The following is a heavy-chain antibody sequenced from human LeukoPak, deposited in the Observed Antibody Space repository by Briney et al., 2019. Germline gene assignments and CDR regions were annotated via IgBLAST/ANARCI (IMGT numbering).Heavy chain of an antibody. CDR2: IYYSGST. Sequence: SETLSLTCTVSGGSISSYYWSWIRQPPGKGLEWIGYIYYSGSTNYNPSLKSRVTISVDTSKSQFSLNLSSVTAADTAVYYCARRTVTTPPFYYYYIDVWGKGTTVTVSS. J-gene: IGHJ6*03. V-gene: IGHV4-59*01. D-gene: IGHD4-17*01. CDR3: ARRTVTTPPFYYYYIDV. CDR1: GGSISSYY.